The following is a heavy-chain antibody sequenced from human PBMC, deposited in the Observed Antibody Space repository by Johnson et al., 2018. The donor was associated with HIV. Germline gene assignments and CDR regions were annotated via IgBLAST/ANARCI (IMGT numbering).Heavy chain of an antibody. Sequence: VQLVESGGGLVQPGGSLRLSCAASGFTVSSNYMSWVRQTPGKGLEWVSVIYSGGSTYYADSVKGRFTISRDNSKNTLYLQMNSLRAEDTAVYYCARDRGNYDDAFDIWGQGTMVTVSS. D-gene: IGHD1-7*01. CDR1: GFTVSSNY. J-gene: IGHJ3*02. V-gene: IGHV3-66*02. CDR3: ARDRGNYDDAFDI. CDR2: IYSGGST.